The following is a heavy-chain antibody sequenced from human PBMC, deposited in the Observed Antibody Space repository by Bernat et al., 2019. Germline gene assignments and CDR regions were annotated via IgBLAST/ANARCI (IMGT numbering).Heavy chain of an antibody. J-gene: IGHJ6*02. V-gene: IGHV1-46*01. CDR3: AREFGDLLKAGYYYYYGMDV. CDR1: GYTFTSYY. D-gene: IGHD3-16*01. CDR2: INPSGGST. Sequence: QVQLVQSGAEVKKPGASVKVSCKASGYTFTSYYMHWVRQAPGQGLEWMGIINPSGGSTSYAQKFQGRVTMTRDTSTSTVYMGLSSLRSEDTAVYYCAREFGDLLKAGYYYYYGMDVWGQGTTVTVSS.